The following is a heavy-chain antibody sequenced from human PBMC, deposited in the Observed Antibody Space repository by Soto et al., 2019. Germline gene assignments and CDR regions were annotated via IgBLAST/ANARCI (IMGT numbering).Heavy chain of an antibody. CDR2: ISGRGGSK. CDR3: AKVPAAIDWFDP. J-gene: IGHJ5*02. Sequence: VGSLRLSGAASVFTFSSYAMSWVRQAPGKGLEWVSAISGRGGSKYYAGSVKGRFTISRDNSKNTLYLQMNSLRAENTAVYYCAKVPAAIDWFDPWGQGTVDGVSS. CDR1: VFTFSSYA. V-gene: IGHV3-23*01. D-gene: IGHD2-2*02.